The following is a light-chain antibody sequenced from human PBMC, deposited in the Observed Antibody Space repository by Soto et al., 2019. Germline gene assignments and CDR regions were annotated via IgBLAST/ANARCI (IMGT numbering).Light chain of an antibody. Sequence: DIQMTQSPSSLSASVGDRVTITCRASQSISNYLNWYQQKPGKAPKLLIYAASTLQSRVPSRFSGGESRTDFTLTISSLQPEDFATYYCQQSYSTPRTFGQGTKVEIK. CDR2: AAS. J-gene: IGKJ1*01. CDR3: QQSYSTPRT. V-gene: IGKV1-39*01. CDR1: QSISNY.